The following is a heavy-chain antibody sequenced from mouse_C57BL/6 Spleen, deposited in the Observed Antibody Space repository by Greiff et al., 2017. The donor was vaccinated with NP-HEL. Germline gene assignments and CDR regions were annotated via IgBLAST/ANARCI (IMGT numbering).Heavy chain of an antibody. CDR2: IWRGGST. Sequence: VKVVESGPGLVQPSQSLSITCTVSGFSLTSYGVHWVRQSPGKGLEWLGVIWRGGSTDYNAAFMSRLSITKDNSKSQVFFKMNSLQADDTAIYYCAKFDGYWYFDVWGTGTTVTVSS. V-gene: IGHV2-5*01. J-gene: IGHJ1*03. D-gene: IGHD2-3*01. CDR3: AKFDGYWYFDV. CDR1: GFSLTSYG.